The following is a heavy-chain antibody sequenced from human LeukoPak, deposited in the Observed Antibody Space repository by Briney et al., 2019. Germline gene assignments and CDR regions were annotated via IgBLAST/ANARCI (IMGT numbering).Heavy chain of an antibody. CDR2: ISAYNGNT. CDR3: ARYKFPVGWQNYYYYMDV. CDR1: GYTFTSYG. D-gene: IGHD1-1*01. Sequence: ASVKVSCKASGYTFTSYGISWVRQAPGQGLEWMGWISAYNGNTNYAQKLQGRVTMTTDTSTSTAYMGLRSLRSDDTAVYYCARYKFPVGWQNYYYYMDVWGKGTTVTVSS. J-gene: IGHJ6*03. V-gene: IGHV1-18*01.